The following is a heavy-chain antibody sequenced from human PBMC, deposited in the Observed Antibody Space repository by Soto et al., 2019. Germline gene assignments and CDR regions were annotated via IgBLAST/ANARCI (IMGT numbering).Heavy chain of an antibody. CDR2: INAGNGNT. V-gene: IGHV1-3*01. CDR3: ARGPYYYDSSGYPYYFDY. D-gene: IGHD3-22*01. CDR1: GYTFTSYS. J-gene: IGHJ4*02. Sequence: ASVNVSCKSSGYTFTSYSLHWVRQAPGQRLEWMGWINAGNGNTKYSQKFQGRVTITRDTSASTAYMELSSLRSEDTAVYYCARGPYYYDSSGYPYYFDYWGQGTLVTVSS.